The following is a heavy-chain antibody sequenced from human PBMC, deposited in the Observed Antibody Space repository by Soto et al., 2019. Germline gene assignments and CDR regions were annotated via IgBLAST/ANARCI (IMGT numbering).Heavy chain of an antibody. Sequence: EVQVLESGGGLVQPGGSLRLSCEGSGFTVSSHAMTWVRQAPGKGPEWVSTVTADGGTYYADSVKGRFAMSRDTSENTLYLQMNTLGAEDTDAYNFAPHESGICCSCQYDAFAIRGQGTMGTVAS. D-gene: IGHD6-13*01. V-gene: IGHV3-23*01. CDR2: VTADGGT. CDR1: GFTVSSHA. J-gene: IGHJ3*02. CDR3: APHESGICCSCQYDAFAI.